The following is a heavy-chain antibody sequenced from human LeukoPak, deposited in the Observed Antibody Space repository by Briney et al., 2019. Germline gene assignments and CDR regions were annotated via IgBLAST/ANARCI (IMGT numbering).Heavy chain of an antibody. CDR2: INPNRGGT. D-gene: IGHD6-19*01. V-gene: IGHV1-2*02. CDR1: GYTFTGYF. J-gene: IGHJ6*02. Sequence: GASVKVSCKASGYTFTGYFMHWVRQAPGQGLEWMGWINPNRGGTNYAQKFQGRVTMTRDTSISTAYMEQSRLRSDDTAVYYCAILTAVPGTSYYGMDVWGQGTTVTVSS. CDR3: AILTAVPGTSYYGMDV.